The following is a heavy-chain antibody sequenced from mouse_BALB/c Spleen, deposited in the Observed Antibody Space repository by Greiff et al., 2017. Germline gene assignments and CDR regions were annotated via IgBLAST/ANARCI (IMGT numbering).Heavy chain of an antibody. CDR2: IRNKANGYTT. D-gene: IGHD6-1*01. Sequence: EVMLVESGGGLVQPGGSLRLSCATSGFTFTDYYMSWVRQPPGKALEWLGFIRNKANGYTTEYSASVKGRFTISRDNSQSILYLQMNTLRAEDSATYYCARDPHSRHEDAMDYWGQGTSVTVSS. J-gene: IGHJ4*01. V-gene: IGHV7-3*02. CDR1: GFTFTDYY. CDR3: ARDPHSRHEDAMDY.